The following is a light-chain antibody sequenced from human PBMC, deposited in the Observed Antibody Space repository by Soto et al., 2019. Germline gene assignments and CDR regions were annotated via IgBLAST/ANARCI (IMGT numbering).Light chain of an antibody. V-gene: IGLV2-8*01. Sequence: QSALTQPPSASGSRGQSVTISCTGTSVDINYVSWFQQHPGKAPKLIICEVTKRPSGVPDRFSGSKSGNTASLTASGLQDDDEADYYCSSYAGRDIWVFGGGTKLTVL. CDR3: SSYAGRDIWV. CDR2: EVT. J-gene: IGLJ3*02. CDR1: SVDINY.